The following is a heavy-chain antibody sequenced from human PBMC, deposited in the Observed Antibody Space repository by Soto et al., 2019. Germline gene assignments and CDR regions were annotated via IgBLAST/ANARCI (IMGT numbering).Heavy chain of an antibody. D-gene: IGHD1-26*01. CDR3: ARDFAYSGSPFDY. V-gene: IGHV3-21*02. CDR2: ISSSSDYI. J-gene: IGHJ4*02. CDR1: GFTFSSYS. Sequence: EVRLVESGGGLVKPGGSLSLSCAASGFTFSSYSMNWVRQAPGKGLEGISAISSSSDYIYYPDSVKGRFTISRDNAKNSLFLQLNSRRVEDTAVYYCARDFAYSGSPFDYWGQGTLVTVSS.